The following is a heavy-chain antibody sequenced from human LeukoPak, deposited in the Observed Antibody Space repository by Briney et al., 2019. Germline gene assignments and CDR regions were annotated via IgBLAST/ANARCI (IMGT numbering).Heavy chain of an antibody. CDR3: ARDLEDIVVVPAEDY. J-gene: IGHJ4*02. V-gene: IGHV3-53*01. D-gene: IGHD2-2*01. CDR2: IYSGGNT. Sequence: PGGSLRLSCAASGLTVSSNYMSWVRQAPGKGLEWVSVIYSGGNTYYADSVKGRFTISRDTSKNTLYLQMNSLRAEDTAVYYCARDLEDIVVVPAEDYWGQGTLVTVSS. CDR1: GLTVSSNY.